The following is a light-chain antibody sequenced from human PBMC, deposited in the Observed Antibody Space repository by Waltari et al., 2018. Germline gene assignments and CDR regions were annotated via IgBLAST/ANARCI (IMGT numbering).Light chain of an antibody. J-gene: IGKJ1*01. CDR3: QQYGTSPQT. CDR1: QRVSSNF. CDR2: GAS. V-gene: IGKV3-20*01. Sequence: VLKQSPGTLSLSPGESATLFCRASQRVSSNFFAWFQQKPGQAPRLLMYGASSRASGIPDRFSGSGSETDFTLTISRLESEDVAVYYCQQYGTSPQTFGQGTKVEI.